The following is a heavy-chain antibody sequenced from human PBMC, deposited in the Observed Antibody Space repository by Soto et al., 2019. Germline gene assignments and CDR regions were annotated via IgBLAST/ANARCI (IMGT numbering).Heavy chain of an antibody. J-gene: IGHJ3*01. CDR1: GFTFSNHG. V-gene: IGHV3-23*01. D-gene: IGHD4-17*01. Sequence: EVHLLESGGGLVQPGGSLRLSCAASGFTFSNHGMTWVRQAPGKGLECVSGISGNGLNTYYADSVKGRFTISRDNSRNRMYLQLNSLRVEAAALYYCARRVDYGDFVLDFSGQGTMVTVSS. CDR2: ISGNGLNT. CDR3: ARRVDYGDFVLDF.